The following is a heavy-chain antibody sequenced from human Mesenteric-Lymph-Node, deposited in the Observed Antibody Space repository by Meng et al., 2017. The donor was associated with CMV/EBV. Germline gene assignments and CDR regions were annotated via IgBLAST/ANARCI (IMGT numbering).Heavy chain of an antibody. CDR2: IYWDDDK. CDR3: AHSSGIAAAGPFYFDY. V-gene: IGHV2-5*02. Sequence: QITLKESGPTLVKPIQTLTLTCTFSGFSLSTSGVGVGWIRQPPGKALEWLALIYWDDDKRYSPSLKSRLTITKDTSKNQVVLTMTNMDPVDTATYYCAHSSGIAAAGPFYFDYWGQGTLVTVSS. CDR1: GFSLSTSGVG. D-gene: IGHD6-13*01. J-gene: IGHJ4*02.